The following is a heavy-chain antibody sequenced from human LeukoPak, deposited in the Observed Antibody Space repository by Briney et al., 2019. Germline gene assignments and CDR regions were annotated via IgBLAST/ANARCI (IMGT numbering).Heavy chain of an antibody. J-gene: IGHJ4*02. D-gene: IGHD7-27*01. V-gene: IGHV1-8*01. Sequence: ASVKVSCKASGYTFTSYDINWVRQATGQGLERMGWMNPNSGNTGYAQKFQGRVTMTRNTSISTAYMELSSLRSEDTAVYYCARAELGMAAYDYWGQGTLVTVSS. CDR3: ARAELGMAAYDY. CDR2: MNPNSGNT. CDR1: GYTFTSYD.